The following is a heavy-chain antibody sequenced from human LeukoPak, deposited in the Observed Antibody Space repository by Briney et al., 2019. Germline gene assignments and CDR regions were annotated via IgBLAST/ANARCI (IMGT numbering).Heavy chain of an antibody. CDR3: ARDIGSSWYSSYYYYYYYMDV. CDR2: INPNSGGT. V-gene: IGHV1-2*02. Sequence: VASVKVSCKASGYTFTGYYMHWVRQAPGQGLEWMGWINPNSGGTNYAQKFQGRVTMTRDTSISTAYMELSRLRSDDTAVYYCARDIGSSWYSSYYYYYYYMDVWGKGTTVTVSS. J-gene: IGHJ6*03. CDR1: GYTFTGYY. D-gene: IGHD6-13*01.